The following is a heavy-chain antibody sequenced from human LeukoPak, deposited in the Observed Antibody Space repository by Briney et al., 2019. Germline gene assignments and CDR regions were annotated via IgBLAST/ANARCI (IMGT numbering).Heavy chain of an antibody. CDR2: IDSGGSDT. V-gene: IGHV3-74*01. CDR3: ARVPYSSGTFDY. J-gene: IGHJ4*02. D-gene: IGHD3-10*01. CDR1: GFTFSSYW. Sequence: PGGSLRLSCAASGFTFSSYWMHWVRHAPGKGLVWVSRIDSGGSDTTYADFVKGRFTISRDNAKNTLYLQMNSLRAEDTAVYYCARVPYSSGTFDYWGQGTLVTVSS.